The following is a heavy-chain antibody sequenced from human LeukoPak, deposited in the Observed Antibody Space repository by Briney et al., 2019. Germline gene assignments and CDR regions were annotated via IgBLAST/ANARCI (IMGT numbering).Heavy chain of an antibody. CDR3: AINMVRGVIGAFDI. CDR2: MSPNSGDT. D-gene: IGHD3-10*01. CDR1: GYTFTTHD. Sequence: ASVKVSCKASGYTFTTHDINWVRQATGQGLEWLGWMSPNSGDTGYAQKFQGRVTITRDTSASTAYMELSSLRSEDTAVYYCAINMVRGVIGAFDIWGQGTMVTVSS. V-gene: IGHV1-8*01. J-gene: IGHJ3*02.